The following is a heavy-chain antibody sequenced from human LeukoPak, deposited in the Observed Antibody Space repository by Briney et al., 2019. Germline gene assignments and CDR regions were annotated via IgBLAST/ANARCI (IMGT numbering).Heavy chain of an antibody. V-gene: IGHV3-30*18. J-gene: IGHJ4*02. CDR1: GFAFSNYG. CDR3: AKDRSVAAADYYFDY. Sequence: GGPLRLSCAASGFAFSNYGMHWVGMPQGRGLDWLAVTSYDGRNKYHADPVRGRFTISRDNSMNTLYLQMNSLRAEDTALYYCAKDRSVAAADYYFDYWGQGTLVTVSS. CDR2: TSYDGRNK. D-gene: IGHD6-13*01.